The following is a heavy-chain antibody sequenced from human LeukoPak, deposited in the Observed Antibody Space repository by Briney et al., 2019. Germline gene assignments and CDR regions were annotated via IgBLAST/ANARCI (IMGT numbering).Heavy chain of an antibody. D-gene: IGHD1-26*01. CDR3: ARGRIGPDY. V-gene: IGHV3-23*01. Sequence: GGSLRLSCAASGFTFTNFAMSWVRQAPGKGLEWVSGISSSGDNTYCPDSVKGRFTISRDNSKNTLYLQMNSLRAEDTALYYCARGRIGPDYWGQGTLVTVSS. CDR1: GFTFTNFA. CDR2: ISSSGDNT. J-gene: IGHJ4*02.